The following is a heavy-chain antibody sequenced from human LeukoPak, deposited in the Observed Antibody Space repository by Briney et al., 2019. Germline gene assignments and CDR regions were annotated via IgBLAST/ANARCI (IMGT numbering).Heavy chain of an antibody. V-gene: IGHV3-30*18. CDR1: GFTFSSYG. J-gene: IGHJ4*02. CDR3: AKDRGSGRVRGVIINY. D-gene: IGHD3-10*01. Sequence: GGSLRLSCAASGFTFSSYGMHWVRQAPGKGLEWVAVISFDGRNIYYADSVRGRFTISRDNSKNTLYLQMNSLRAEDTAVYYCAKDRGSGRVRGVIINYWGQGTLVTVSS. CDR2: ISFDGRNI.